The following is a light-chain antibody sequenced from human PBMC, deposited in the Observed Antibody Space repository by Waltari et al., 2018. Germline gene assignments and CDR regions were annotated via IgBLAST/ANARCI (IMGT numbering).Light chain of an antibody. CDR2: EGS. J-gene: IGLJ1*01. V-gene: IGLV2-23*01. CDR1: SSDVGSYNL. CDR3: CSYAGSFYV. Sequence: QSALTPPASVSGSPGQSITISCPGTSSDVGSYNLVSWYQQHPGKAPKLMIYEGSKRPSGVSNRFSGSKSGNTASLTISGLQAEDEADYYCCSYAGSFYVFGTGTKVTVL.